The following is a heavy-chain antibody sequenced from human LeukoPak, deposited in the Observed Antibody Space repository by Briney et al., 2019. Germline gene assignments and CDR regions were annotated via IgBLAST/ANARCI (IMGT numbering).Heavy chain of an antibody. CDR2: ISGSSNYI. CDR1: GFTFSSYS. V-gene: IGHV3-21*01. Sequence: GGSQRLSCAASGFTFSSYSMNWVRQAPGKGLEWVSSISGSSNYIYNADSVKGRFTISRDNAKNSLYLQMNSLRAEDTAVYYCAGDRYGSGSFDYWGQGTLVTVTS. D-gene: IGHD1-26*01. J-gene: IGHJ4*02. CDR3: AGDRYGSGSFDY.